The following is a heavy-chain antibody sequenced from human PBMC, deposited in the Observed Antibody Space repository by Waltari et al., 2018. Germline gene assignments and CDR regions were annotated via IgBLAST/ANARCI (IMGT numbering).Heavy chain of an antibody. CDR1: GFTFRSYE. V-gene: IGHV3-48*03. D-gene: IGHD3-16*01. CDR2: ISTSDSSI. Sequence: EVQLVESGGGLVQPGGSLGLSCVASGFTFRSYEVNWFRQAPGKGLEWISHISTSDSSIFYADSVKGRFTISRDNAKNSLYLQMNSLRGEDTAVYYCARVGGNYYYYMDVWGKGTTVTVSS. CDR3: ARVGGNYYYYMDV. J-gene: IGHJ6*03.